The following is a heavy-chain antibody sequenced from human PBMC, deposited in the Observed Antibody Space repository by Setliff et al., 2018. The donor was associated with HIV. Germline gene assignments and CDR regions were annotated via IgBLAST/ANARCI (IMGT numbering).Heavy chain of an antibody. J-gene: IGHJ4*02. Sequence: ASVKVSCKASGYTFTTHSMHWVRQAPGHSLEWMGWINVGNGDTKYSQEFQGRISITRDTSTNTAYMELSSLRSDDTAVYFCARGALLAVFDFDHWGQGTQVTVS. V-gene: IGHV1-3*01. D-gene: IGHD3-10*01. CDR1: GYTFTTHS. CDR2: INVGNGDT. CDR3: ARGALLAVFDFDH.